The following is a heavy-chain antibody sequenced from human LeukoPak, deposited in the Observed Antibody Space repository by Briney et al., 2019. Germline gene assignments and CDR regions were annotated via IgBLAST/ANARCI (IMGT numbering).Heavy chain of an antibody. CDR2: INPNSGGT. CDR3: ARLLWFGELSTRTRRYFDY. Sequence: ASVKVSCKASGYTFTGYYMHWVRQAPGPGLEWMGWINPNSGGTNYAQKFQGRVTMTRDTSISTAYTELSRLRSDDTAVYYCARLLWFGELSTRTRRYFDYWGQGTLVTVSS. CDR1: GYTFTGYY. D-gene: IGHD3-10*01. V-gene: IGHV1-2*02. J-gene: IGHJ4*02.